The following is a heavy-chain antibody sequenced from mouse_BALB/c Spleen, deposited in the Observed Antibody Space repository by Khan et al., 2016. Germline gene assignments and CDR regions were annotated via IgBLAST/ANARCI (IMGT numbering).Heavy chain of an antibody. V-gene: IGHV1S136*01. CDR1: GYTFTSYI. CDR3: AEKNYYVSSFYGYFDV. J-gene: IGHJ1*01. D-gene: IGHD1-1*01. Sequence: VQLQQSGPELVKPGASVKMSCKASGYTFTSYIMHWVKQKPGQGLEWIGYINPYNDGSKYNEKFKGKATLTSDKSSSTAYMELSSLTSEDSAVYCDAEKNYYVSSFYGYFDVWGAGTTVTVSS. CDR2: INPYNDGS.